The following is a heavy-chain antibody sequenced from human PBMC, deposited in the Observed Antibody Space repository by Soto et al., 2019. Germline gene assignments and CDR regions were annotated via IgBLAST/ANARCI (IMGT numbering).Heavy chain of an antibody. CDR3: ARDRIPTGMDV. CDR2: IYSGGST. J-gene: IGHJ6*02. CDR1: GFTVSSNY. V-gene: IGHV3-66*01. Sequence: GGSLRLSCAASGFTVSSNYMSWVRQAPGKGLEWVSVIYSGGSTYYADSVKGRFTISRDNPKNTLYLQMNSLRAEDTAVYYCARDRIPTGMDVWGQGTTVTVS.